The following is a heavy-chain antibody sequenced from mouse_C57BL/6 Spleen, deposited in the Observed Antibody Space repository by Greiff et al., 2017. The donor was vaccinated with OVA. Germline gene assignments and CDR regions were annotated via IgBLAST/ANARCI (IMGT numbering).Heavy chain of an antibody. CDR2: ISSGSSTI. J-gene: IGHJ2*01. Sequence: EVKLEESGGGLVKPGGSLKLSCAASGFTFSDYGMHWVRQAPEKGLEWVAYISSGSSTIYYADTVKGRFTISRDNAKNTLFLQMTSLRSEDTAMYYCARGNYALYYFDYWGQGTTLTVSS. D-gene: IGHD1-1*02. CDR1: GFTFSDYG. CDR3: ARGNYALYYFDY. V-gene: IGHV5-17*01.